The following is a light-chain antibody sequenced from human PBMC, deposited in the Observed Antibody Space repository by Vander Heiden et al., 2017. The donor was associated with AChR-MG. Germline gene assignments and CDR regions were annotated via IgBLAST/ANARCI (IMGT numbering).Light chain of an antibody. CDR3: RQNVHLPNT. J-gene: IGKJ2*01. V-gene: IGKV2D-29*01. CDR1: QSLLHSDGKTY. Sequence: VMTQTPLSLSVTPGQSASISCTSSQSLLHSDGKTYLHWYLQRPGQPPHLLIHEVSNRFSGVPDKFTGSGSGTDFTLKINRVDAEDVGVYYCRQNVHLPNTFGQGTKLEIK. CDR2: EVS.